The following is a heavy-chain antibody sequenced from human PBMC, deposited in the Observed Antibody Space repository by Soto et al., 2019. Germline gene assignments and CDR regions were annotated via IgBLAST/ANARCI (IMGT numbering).Heavy chain of an antibody. CDR1: GGSISSSSYY. D-gene: IGHD5-18*01. V-gene: IGHV4-39*01. CDR3: ARSYSYGSALGFDP. Sequence: PSETLSLTCTVSGGSISSSSYYWGWIRQPPGKGLEWIGSIYYSGSTYYNPSLKGRVTISVDTSKNQFSLKLSSVTAADTAVYYCARSYSYGSALGFDPWGQGTLVTVSS. J-gene: IGHJ5*02. CDR2: IYYSGST.